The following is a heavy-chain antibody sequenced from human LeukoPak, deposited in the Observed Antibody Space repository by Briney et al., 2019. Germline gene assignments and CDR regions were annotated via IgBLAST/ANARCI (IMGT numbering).Heavy chain of an antibody. V-gene: IGHV3-66*01. CDR3: ARGPSGYYNT. CDR2: IYSGGST. D-gene: IGHD5-12*01. J-gene: IGHJ4*02. CDR1: EFSVSSNY. Sequence: PGGSLSLSCAASEFSVSSNYMTWVRQAPGKGLEWVSLIYSGGSTYYADSVKGRFTIPRDNSKNTLYLQMNSLRAEDTAVYYCARGPSGYYNTGGQGTLVTVSS.